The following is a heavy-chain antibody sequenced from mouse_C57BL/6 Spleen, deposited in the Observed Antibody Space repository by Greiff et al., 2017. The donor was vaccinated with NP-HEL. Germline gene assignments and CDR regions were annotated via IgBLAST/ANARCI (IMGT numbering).Heavy chain of an antibody. Sequence: DVMLVESGGGLVKPGGSLKLSCAASGFTFSSYAMSWVRQTPEKRLEWVATISDGGSYTYYPDNVKGRFTISRDNAKNNLYLQMSHLKSEDTAMYYCARDEYYGSYWYFDVWGTGTTVTVSS. CDR3: ARDEYYGSYWYFDV. V-gene: IGHV5-4*01. CDR2: ISDGGSYT. J-gene: IGHJ1*03. CDR1: GFTFSSYA. D-gene: IGHD1-1*01.